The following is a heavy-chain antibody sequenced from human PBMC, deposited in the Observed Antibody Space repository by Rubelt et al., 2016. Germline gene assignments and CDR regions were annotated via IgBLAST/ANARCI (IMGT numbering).Heavy chain of an antibody. V-gene: IGHV3-30*04. CDR3: ARDHFADGYKLGTED. Sequence: GKGLEWVAVIAYDGNIENYADSVRGRFPISRVQSKNPLDLQMSSLRNDDTAVYYCARDHFADGYKLGTEDWGRGTMVTVSS. D-gene: IGHD5-24*01. CDR2: IAYDGNIE. J-gene: IGHJ4*02.